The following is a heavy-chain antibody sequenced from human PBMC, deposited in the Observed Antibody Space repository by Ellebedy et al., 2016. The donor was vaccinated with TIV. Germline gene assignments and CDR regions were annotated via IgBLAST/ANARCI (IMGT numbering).Heavy chain of an antibody. V-gene: IGHV3-7*01. CDR1: GFTFSNYW. Sequence: GESLKISCAASGFTFSNYWMNWVRQAPGKGLEWVANIKQDGSEKYYVDSVKGRFTISRDNAKNSLYLQMNSLRDEDTAVYYCARDKFSGDTKLDYWGQGTLVTVSS. CDR2: IKQDGSEK. CDR3: ARDKFSGDTKLDY. J-gene: IGHJ4*02. D-gene: IGHD1-14*01.